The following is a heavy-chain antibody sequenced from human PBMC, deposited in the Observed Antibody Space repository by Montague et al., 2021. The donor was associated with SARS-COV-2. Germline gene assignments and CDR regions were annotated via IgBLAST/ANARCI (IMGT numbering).Heavy chain of an antibody. CDR1: GGSISSYY. Sequence: SETLSLTCTVSGGSISSYYWSWIRQPAGKGLEWIGRIYTSGSTNYNPSLKSRVTMSVDTSKNQFSLKLSSVTAADTAVYYCAREGGITIFGVVIGSPYYYDMDVWGKGTTVTVSS. CDR3: AREGGITIFGVVIGSPYYYDMDV. D-gene: IGHD3-3*01. V-gene: IGHV4-4*07. J-gene: IGHJ6*03. CDR2: IYTSGST.